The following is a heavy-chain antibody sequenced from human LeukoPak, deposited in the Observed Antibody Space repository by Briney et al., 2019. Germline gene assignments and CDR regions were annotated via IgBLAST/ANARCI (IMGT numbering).Heavy chain of an antibody. V-gene: IGHV3-53*01. Sequence: SGGSLRLSCAASGFTFSNYAMSWVRQAPGKGLEWVSVIYSGGSAYYADSVKGRFTISRDNSKNTLYLQMNSLRAEDTAVYYCARDLLVASTLDRFDPWGQGTLVTVSS. CDR2: IYSGGSA. D-gene: IGHD6-19*01. J-gene: IGHJ5*02. CDR1: GFTFSNYA. CDR3: ARDLLVASTLDRFDP.